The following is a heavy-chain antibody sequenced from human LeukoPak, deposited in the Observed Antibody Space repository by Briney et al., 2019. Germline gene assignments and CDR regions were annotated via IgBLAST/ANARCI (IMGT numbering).Heavy chain of an antibody. Sequence: PGGSLRLSCAASGFTFSSHWMTWVRQAPGKGLEWVASVKQDVNEKYYVDSVKGRFTISRDNAKNSLFLQMNSLRVEDTAVYYCARCPRGGDYYFDYWGQGTLVTVSS. V-gene: IGHV3-7*01. J-gene: IGHJ4*02. CDR3: ARCPRGGDYYFDY. D-gene: IGHD3-16*01. CDR1: GFTFSSHW. CDR2: VKQDVNEK.